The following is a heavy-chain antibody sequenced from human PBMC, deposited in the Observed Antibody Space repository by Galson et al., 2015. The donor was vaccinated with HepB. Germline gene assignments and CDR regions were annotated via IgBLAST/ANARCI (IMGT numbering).Heavy chain of an antibody. Sequence: SLRLSCAASGFTFSNYGMHWVRQAPGKGLEWVAVIWYDGSNKYYADSVKGRFTISRDNSKNTLYLQMNSLRAEDTAVYYCATSPSGFGELSTPNYYYYGMDVWGQGTTVTVSS. D-gene: IGHD3-10*01. CDR1: GFTFSNYG. J-gene: IGHJ6*02. CDR2: IWYDGSNK. V-gene: IGHV3-33*01. CDR3: ATSPSGFGELSTPNYYYYGMDV.